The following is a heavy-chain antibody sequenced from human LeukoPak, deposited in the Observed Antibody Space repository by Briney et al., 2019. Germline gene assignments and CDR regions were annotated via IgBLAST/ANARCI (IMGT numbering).Heavy chain of an antibody. CDR1: GYTFTSYG. V-gene: IGHV1-18*01. Sequence: GASVKVSCKASGYTFTSYGISWVRQAPGQGLEWMGWISAHNGNTNYAQKLQGRVTMTTDTSTSTAYMELRSLRSDDTAVYYCARSSYYYDSSGYYLDHFDYWGQGTLVTVSS. J-gene: IGHJ4*02. D-gene: IGHD3-22*01. CDR3: ARSSYYYDSSGYYLDHFDY. CDR2: ISAHNGNT.